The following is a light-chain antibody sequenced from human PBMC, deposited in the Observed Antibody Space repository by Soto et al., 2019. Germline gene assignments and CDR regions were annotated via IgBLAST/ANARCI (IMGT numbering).Light chain of an antibody. CDR1: QSISSW. CDR3: QQYNSYSIT. V-gene: IGKV1-5*01. CDR2: DAC. J-gene: IGKJ5*01. Sequence: DIQMTQSPSTLSASVGDRVTITCRASQSISSWLAWYQQKPGKAPKLLIYDACSLESGVPSRFSGSGSGTEFTLTISSLQPDDFATYYCQQYNSYSITFGQGTRLEIK.